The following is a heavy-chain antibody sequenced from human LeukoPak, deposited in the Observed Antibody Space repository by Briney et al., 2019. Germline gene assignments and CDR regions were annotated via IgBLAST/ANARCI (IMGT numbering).Heavy chain of an antibody. Sequence: RTGGSLRLSCAASGFTFSSYWMSWVRQAPGKGLEWVANIKQDGSEKYYVDSVKGRFTISRDNAKNSLYLQMNSLRAEDTAVYYCARDSGWIPYYFDYWGQGTLVTVSS. J-gene: IGHJ4*02. CDR1: GFTFSSYW. D-gene: IGHD6-19*01. V-gene: IGHV3-7*01. CDR3: ARDSGWIPYYFDY. CDR2: IKQDGSEK.